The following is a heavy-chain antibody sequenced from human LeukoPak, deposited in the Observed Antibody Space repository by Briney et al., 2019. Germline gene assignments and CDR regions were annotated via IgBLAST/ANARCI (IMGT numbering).Heavy chain of an antibody. CDR2: IYYSGST. CDR3: ARDLHHGSGSPFQH. CDR1: GGSISSSSYY. J-gene: IGHJ1*01. V-gene: IGHV4-39*07. D-gene: IGHD3-10*01. Sequence: SETLSLTCTVSGGSISSSSYYWGWIRQPPGKGLEWIGSIYYSGSTYYNPSLKSRVTISVDTSKNQFSLKLSSVTAADTAVYYCARDLHHGSGSPFQHWGQGTLVTVSS.